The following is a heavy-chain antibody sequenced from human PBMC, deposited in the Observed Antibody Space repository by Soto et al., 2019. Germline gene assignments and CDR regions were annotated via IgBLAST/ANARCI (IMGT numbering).Heavy chain of an antibody. CDR2: ISGSGGST. V-gene: IGHV3-23*01. J-gene: IGHJ4*02. D-gene: IGHD2-2*01. Sequence: PGGSLRLSCAASGFTFSSYAMSWVRQAPGKGLEWVSAISGSGGSTYYADSVKGRFTISRDNSKNTLYLQMNSLRAEDTAVYYCAREHCSSTSCLNVFDYWGQGTLVTVS. CDR3: AREHCSSTSCLNVFDY. CDR1: GFTFSSYA.